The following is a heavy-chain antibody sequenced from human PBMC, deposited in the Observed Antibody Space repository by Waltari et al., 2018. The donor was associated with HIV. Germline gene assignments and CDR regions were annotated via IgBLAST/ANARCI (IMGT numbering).Heavy chain of an antibody. J-gene: IGHJ4*02. CDR1: GLTSRTSG. V-gene: IGHV3-30*03. CDR3: AAYRIVVVAAAMDY. CDR2: ISYDGSNK. D-gene: IGHD2-15*01. Sequence: QVQLVESGGGVVQPGRSLRLSCAVSGLTSRTSGMHWVRQAPGKGVEWVAVISYDGSNKFYADSVKGRFTISRDSLKDTLYLQMDSLRVEDTAVYYCAAYRIVVVAAAMDYWGQGTLVTVSS.